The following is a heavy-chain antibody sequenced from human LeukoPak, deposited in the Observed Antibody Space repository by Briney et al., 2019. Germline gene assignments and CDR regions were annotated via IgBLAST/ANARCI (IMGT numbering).Heavy chain of an antibody. V-gene: IGHV3-30*01. Sequence: GGSLRLSCAASGFTFSSYAMHWVRQAPGKGLEWVAVISYDGSNKYYADSVKGRFTISRDNSKNTLYLQMNSLRAEDTAVYYFARDQGYNRSWFIVTGFDYWGQGTLVTVSS. CDR2: ISYDGSNK. CDR3: ARDQGYNRSWFIVTGFDY. CDR1: GFTFSSYA. D-gene: IGHD6-13*01. J-gene: IGHJ4*02.